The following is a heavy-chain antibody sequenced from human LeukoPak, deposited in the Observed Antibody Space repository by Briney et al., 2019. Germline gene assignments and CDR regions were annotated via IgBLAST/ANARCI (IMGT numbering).Heavy chain of an antibody. CDR3: GTAMVRDYYYGMDV. J-gene: IGHJ6*02. CDR1: GGTFSSYA. CDR2: IIPIFGTA. Sequence: SVKVSCKASGGTFSSYAISWVRQAPGQGLEWMGGIIPIFGTANYAQKFQGRVTITADESTSTAYMELSSLRSEDTAVYYCGTAMVRDYYYGMDVWGQGTTVTVSS. D-gene: IGHD3-10*01. V-gene: IGHV1-69*13.